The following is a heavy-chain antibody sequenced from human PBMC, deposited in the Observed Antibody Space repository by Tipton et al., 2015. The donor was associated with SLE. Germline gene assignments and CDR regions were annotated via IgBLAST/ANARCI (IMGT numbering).Heavy chain of an antibody. D-gene: IGHD2-21*01. J-gene: IGHJ1*01. Sequence: TLSLTCAVYGGSFSGYYWSWIRQPPGKGLEWIGEINHSGSTNYNPSLKSRVTISVDTSKNQFSLKLSSVTAADTAVYYCARDNCGGDCYRCFQHWGQGTLVTVSS. V-gene: IGHV4-34*01. CDR3: ARDNCGGDCYRCFQH. CDR2: INHSGST. CDR1: GGSFSGYY.